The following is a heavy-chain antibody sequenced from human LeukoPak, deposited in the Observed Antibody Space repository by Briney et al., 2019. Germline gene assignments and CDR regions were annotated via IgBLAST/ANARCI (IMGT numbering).Heavy chain of an antibody. CDR3: ARDYGGNSGAFDI. Sequence: SETLSLTCSVSGGSISSSIYYWGWIRQPPGKGLEWIGSIYYSGSTYYNPSLKSRVTISVDTSKNQFSLKLSSVTAADTAVYYCARDYGGNSGAFDIWGQGTMVTVSS. D-gene: IGHD4-23*01. CDR2: IYYSGST. CDR1: GGSISSSIYY. J-gene: IGHJ3*02. V-gene: IGHV4-39*07.